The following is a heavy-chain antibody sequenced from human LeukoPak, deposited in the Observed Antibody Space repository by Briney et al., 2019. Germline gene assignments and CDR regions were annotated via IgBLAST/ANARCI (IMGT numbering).Heavy chain of an antibody. CDR2: IFYSGST. CDR1: GGCISSYY. Sequence: SETLSLTCTVSGGCISSYYWSWIRQPPGKGLEWIGYIFYSGSTNYNPSLKSRVTISVDTSKNQFSLKLSSVTAADTAVYYCARLSVVPAAMQFYYYYHMDVWGKGTTVTVSS. CDR3: ARLSVVPAAMQFYYYYHMDV. J-gene: IGHJ6*03. V-gene: IGHV4-59*08. D-gene: IGHD2-2*01.